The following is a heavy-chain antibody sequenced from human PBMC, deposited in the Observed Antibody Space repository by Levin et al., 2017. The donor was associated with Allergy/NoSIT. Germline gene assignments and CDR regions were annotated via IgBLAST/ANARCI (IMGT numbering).Heavy chain of an antibody. D-gene: IGHD3-10*01. J-gene: IGHJ4*02. CDR3: ARDRGAQQWEYYFDF. V-gene: IGHV3-30-3*01. CDR2: ISHDGSSK. CDR1: GFTFSDYT. Sequence: SCAASGFTFSDYTMHWVRKAPGKGLEWMAVISHDGSSKYYADSVTGRFTISRDNSKNTLHLQMNSLSSEDTAVYYCARDRGAQQWEYYFDFWGQGTPVTVSS.